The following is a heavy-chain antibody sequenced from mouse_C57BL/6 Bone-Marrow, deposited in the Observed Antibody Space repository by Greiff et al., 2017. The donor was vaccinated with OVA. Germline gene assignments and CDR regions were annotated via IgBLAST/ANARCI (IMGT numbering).Heavy chain of an antibody. CDR2: ISYDGSN. CDR3: ARVGGYYFDY. V-gene: IGHV3-6*01. CDR1: GYSITSGYY. J-gene: IGHJ2*01. Sequence: VQLKQSGPGLVKPSQSLSLTCSVTGYSITSGYYWNWIRQFPGNKLEWMGYISYDGSNNYNPSLKNRISITRDTSKNQFFLKLNSVTTEDTATYYCARVGGYYFDYWGQGTTLTVSS. D-gene: IGHD1-1*02.